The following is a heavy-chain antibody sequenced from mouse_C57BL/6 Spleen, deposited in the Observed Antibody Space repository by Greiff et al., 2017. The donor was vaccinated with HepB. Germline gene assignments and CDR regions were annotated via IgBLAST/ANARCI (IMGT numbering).Heavy chain of an antibody. V-gene: IGHV5-17*01. D-gene: IGHD1-1*01. J-gene: IGHJ4*01. CDR2: ISSGSSTI. Sequence: EVKLVESGGGLVKPGGSLKLSCAASGFTFSDYGMHWVRQAPEKGLEWVAYISSGSSTIYYADTVKGRFTIARDNAKNTLFLQMTSLRSEDTDLYCCARPFPYYDGRGGAMDYWGQGTSATVSS. CDR1: GFTFSDYG. CDR3: ARPFPYYDGRGGAMDY.